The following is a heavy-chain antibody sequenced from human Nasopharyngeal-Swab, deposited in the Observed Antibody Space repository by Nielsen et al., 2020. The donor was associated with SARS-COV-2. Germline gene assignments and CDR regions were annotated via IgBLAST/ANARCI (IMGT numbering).Heavy chain of an antibody. J-gene: IGHJ6*03. CDR2: IYHSGDT. CDR3: TRARGYCSAVRCYDYYYMDV. Sequence: SETLSLTCAVSGGSISSSHWWTWVRQAPGQGLQWIAEIYHSGDTNYNPSLKSRATISLDKSKNLFSLNLKSVTAADTAFYYCTRARGYCSAVRCYDYYYMDVWGKGLTVTVSS. CDR1: GGSISSSHW. V-gene: IGHV4-4*02. D-gene: IGHD2-15*01.